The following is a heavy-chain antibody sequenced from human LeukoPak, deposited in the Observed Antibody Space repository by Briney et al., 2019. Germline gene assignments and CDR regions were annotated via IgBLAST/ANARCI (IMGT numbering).Heavy chain of an antibody. CDR2: VFYSGST. CDR1: GGSISSYY. CDR3: AREGRGGNWFDP. J-gene: IGHJ5*02. Sequence: PSETLSLTCAVSGGSISSYYWTWIRQPPGKGLEWIGYVFYSGSTNYNPSLKSRVTISVDTSKNQFSLKLSSVTAADTPMYYCAREGRGGNWFDPWGQGTLVTVSS. D-gene: IGHD5-24*01. V-gene: IGHV4-59*01.